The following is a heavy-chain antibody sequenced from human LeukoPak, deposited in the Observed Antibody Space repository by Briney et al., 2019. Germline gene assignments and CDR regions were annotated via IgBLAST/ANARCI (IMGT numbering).Heavy chain of an antibody. Sequence: GRFLRLSCAASGFTFSNYGMHWVRQAPGKGLEWVAVIWYDGSNKYYADFVKGRFTTSRDNSKNTLYLQMNSLRADDTAVYYCARVSGYSGTWYVDYWGQGTLVTVSS. J-gene: IGHJ4*02. CDR2: IWYDGSNK. D-gene: IGHD6-13*01. CDR3: ARVSGYSGTWYVDY. CDR1: GFTFSNYG. V-gene: IGHV3-33*01.